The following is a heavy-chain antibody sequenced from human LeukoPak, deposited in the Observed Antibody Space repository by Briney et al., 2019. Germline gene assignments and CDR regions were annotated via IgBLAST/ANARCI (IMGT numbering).Heavy chain of an antibody. Sequence: SCKASGYTFTGYYMHWVRQAPGKGLEWVAVISYDGSNKYYADSVKGRFTISRDNSKNTLYLQMNSLRAEDTAVYYCAKGGLYMIVVVLDYWGQGTLVTVSS. CDR3: AKGGLYMIVVVLDY. V-gene: IGHV3-30*18. J-gene: IGHJ4*02. CDR2: ISYDGSNK. D-gene: IGHD3-22*01. CDR1: GYTFTGYY.